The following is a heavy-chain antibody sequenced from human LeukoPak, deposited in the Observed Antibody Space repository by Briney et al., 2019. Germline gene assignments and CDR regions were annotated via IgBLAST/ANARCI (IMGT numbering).Heavy chain of an antibody. V-gene: IGHV3-23*01. D-gene: IGHD3-22*01. J-gene: IGHJ4*02. Sequence: GGSLRLSCAASGFTFSSYAMSWVRQAPGKGLEWVSAISGSGGSTYYADSVKGRFTISRDNSKNTLYLQMNSLRAEDTAVHYCAAYYYDSSGYWPFDYWGQGTLVTVSS. CDR2: ISGSGGST. CDR3: AAYYYDSSGYWPFDY. CDR1: GFTFSSYA.